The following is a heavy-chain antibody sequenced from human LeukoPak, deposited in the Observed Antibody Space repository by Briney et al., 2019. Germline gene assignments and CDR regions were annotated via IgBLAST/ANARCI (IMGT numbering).Heavy chain of an antibody. Sequence: SETLSLTCTVSGGSISSYYWSWIRQPPGKGLEWIGYIYYSGSTNYNPSLKSRVTTSVDTSKNQFSLKLSSVTAADTAVYYCASAKWSGYADYWGQGTLVTVSS. CDR2: IYYSGST. J-gene: IGHJ4*02. V-gene: IGHV4-59*01. D-gene: IGHD3-3*01. CDR1: GGSISSYY. CDR3: ASAKWSGYADY.